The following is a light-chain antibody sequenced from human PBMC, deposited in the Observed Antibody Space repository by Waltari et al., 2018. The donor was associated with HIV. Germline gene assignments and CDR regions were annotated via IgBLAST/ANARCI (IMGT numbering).Light chain of an antibody. CDR1: SSNIGRNT. Sequence: QSVLTQTPSASGTPGQRVIVSCSGSSSNIGRNTVNWYQQPPGAAPRLLIHSLDQRPSGVPDRFSGSKSGASASLAISGLQSEDEADYYCAAWDDSLNAYVFGGGTKVTVL. CDR3: AAWDDSLNAYV. CDR2: SLD. V-gene: IGLV1-44*01. J-gene: IGLJ1*01.